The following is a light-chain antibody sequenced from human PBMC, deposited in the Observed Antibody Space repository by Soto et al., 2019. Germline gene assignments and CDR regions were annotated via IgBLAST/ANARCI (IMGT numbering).Light chain of an antibody. CDR2: GAS. CDR1: QSVSSSY. V-gene: IGKV3-20*01. Sequence: EIVLTQSPGTLSLSPGERATLSCRASQSVSSSYLAWYQQKPGQAARLLIYGASSRATGIPDRFSGSGSGTDVTLTISRLEPEDFAVYYCQQYGSSPPTFGEGTKVDIK. CDR3: QQYGSSPPT. J-gene: IGKJ1*01.